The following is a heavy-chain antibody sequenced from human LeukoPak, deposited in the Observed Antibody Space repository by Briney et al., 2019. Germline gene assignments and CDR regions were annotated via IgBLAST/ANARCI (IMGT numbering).Heavy chain of an antibody. CDR2: INTGNGNT. CDR3: ARDLDSSSWYGY. J-gene: IGHJ4*02. V-gene: IGHV1-3*04. CDR1: GYTFTTYA. D-gene: IGHD6-13*01. Sequence: ASVKVSCKASGYTFTTYAMQWVRQAPGQRLEWMGWINTGNGNTKYSQKFQGRVTITRDTSASTAYMELSSLRSEDTAVYYCARDLDSSSWYGYWGQGTLVTVSS.